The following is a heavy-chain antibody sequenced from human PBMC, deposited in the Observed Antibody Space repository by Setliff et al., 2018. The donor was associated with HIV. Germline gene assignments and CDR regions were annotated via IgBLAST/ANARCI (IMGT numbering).Heavy chain of an antibody. CDR3: ARVLGGYFYLDY. D-gene: IGHD3-22*01. CDR2: IIPIFGTA. Sequence: ASVKVSCKASGYSFINYGISWVRQAPGQGLEWMGGIIPIFGTANYAQKFQGRVTITTDESTSTVYMELSSLRSEDTAIYYCARVLGGYFYLDYWGQGTLVTVSS. CDR1: GYSFINYG. J-gene: IGHJ4*02. V-gene: IGHV1-69*05.